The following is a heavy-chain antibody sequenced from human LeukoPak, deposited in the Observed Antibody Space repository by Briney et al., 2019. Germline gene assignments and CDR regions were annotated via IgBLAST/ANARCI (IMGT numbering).Heavy chain of an antibody. J-gene: IGHJ6*02. V-gene: IGHV3-30*02. CDR2: IRYDGSNK. CDR1: GFTFSSYG. D-gene: IGHD4-23*01. Sequence: GGSLRLSCVASGFTFSSYGMHWVRQAPGKGLEWVAFIRYDGSNKYYADSVKGRFTISRDNSKNTLYLQMNSLRAEDTAVYFCFGGNSDYYYGMDVWGQGTTVTVSS. CDR3: FGGNSDYYYGMDV.